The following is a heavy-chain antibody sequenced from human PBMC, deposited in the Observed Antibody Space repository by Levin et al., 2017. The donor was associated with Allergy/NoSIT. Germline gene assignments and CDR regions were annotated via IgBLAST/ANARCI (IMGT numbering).Heavy chain of an antibody. CDR3: AREDGSYFDY. CDR1: GGSVSSNYY. V-gene: IGHV4-61*01. D-gene: IGHD5-24*01. CDR2: IYYSGST. Sequence: SETLSLTCTVSGGSVSSNYYWSWIRQPPGKGLEWIGYIYYSGSTNYNPSLKSRVTISVDTSKNQFSLHLSSVTAADTAVYFCAREDGSYFDYWGQGTLVTVSS. J-gene: IGHJ4*02.